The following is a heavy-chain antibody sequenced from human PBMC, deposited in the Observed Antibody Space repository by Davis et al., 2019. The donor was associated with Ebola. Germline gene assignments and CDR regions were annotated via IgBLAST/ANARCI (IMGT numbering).Heavy chain of an antibody. CDR3: ARDYDFGVGMDV. Sequence: GESLKISCAASGFTFSSYGMHWVRQAPGKGLEWVAVISYDGSNKYYADSVKGRFTISRDNSKNTLYLQMNSLRAEDTAVYYCARDYDFGVGMDVWGQGTTVTVSS. CDR2: ISYDGSNK. D-gene: IGHD3-3*01. J-gene: IGHJ6*02. V-gene: IGHV3-30*19. CDR1: GFTFSSYG.